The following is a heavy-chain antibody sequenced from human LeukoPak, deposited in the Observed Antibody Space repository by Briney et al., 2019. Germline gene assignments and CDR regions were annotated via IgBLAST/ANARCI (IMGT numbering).Heavy chain of an antibody. Sequence: GASVKVSCKASGYTFTGYYMHWVRQAPGQGLEWMGWINPNSGGTNYAQKFQGRVTMTRDTSISTAYMELSRLGSDDTAVYYCARAAPVYYYDSSGFNWFDPWGQGTLVTVSS. V-gene: IGHV1-2*02. D-gene: IGHD3-22*01. CDR2: INPNSGGT. CDR3: ARAAPVYYYDSSGFNWFDP. CDR1: GYTFTGYY. J-gene: IGHJ5*02.